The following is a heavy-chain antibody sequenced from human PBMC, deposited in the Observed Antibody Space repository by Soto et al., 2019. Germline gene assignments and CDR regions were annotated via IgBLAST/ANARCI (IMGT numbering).Heavy chain of an antibody. J-gene: IGHJ4*02. CDR2: INPSGGST. CDR1: GYTFTSYY. CDR3: AREEIYYDSSGYFDY. V-gene: IGHV1-46*01. D-gene: IGHD3-22*01. Sequence: ASVKVSCKASGYTFTSYYMHWVRQAPGQGLEWMGIINPSGGSTSYAQKFQGRVTMTRDTSTSTVYMELSSLRSEDTAVFYFAREEIYYDSSGYFDYWGQGTLVTVSS.